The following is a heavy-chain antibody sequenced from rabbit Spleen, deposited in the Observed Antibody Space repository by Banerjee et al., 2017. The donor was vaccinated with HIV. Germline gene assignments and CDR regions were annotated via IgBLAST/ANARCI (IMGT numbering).Heavy chain of an antibody. CDR3: ARDDAGGGQNWGWDLKL. D-gene: IGHD4-2*01. CDR1: GFSFNSNYY. CDR2: IGAGDST. J-gene: IGHJ3*01. Sequence: QEQLVDSGGGLVKPGGTLTLTCTASGFSFNSNYYMCWVRQAPGKGLEWIACIGAGDSTYCASWVNGRCTISKTSSTTVTLQMTSVTAADTATYFCARDDAGGGQNWGWDLKLWGQGTLVTVS. V-gene: IGHV1S45*01.